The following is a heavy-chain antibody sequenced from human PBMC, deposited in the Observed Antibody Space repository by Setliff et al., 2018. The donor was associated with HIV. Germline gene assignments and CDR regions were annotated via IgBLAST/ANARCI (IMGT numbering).Heavy chain of an antibody. CDR3: ARSFRGYSGSYFDY. J-gene: IGHJ4*02. D-gene: IGHD1-26*01. CDR1: GGSISSINW. Sequence: SETLSLTCTVSGGSISSINWWTWVRQTPGRGLEWIGEIYHSGSTNYNPSLKSRVTISVDKSQNQFSLKLTSVTAADTAVYYCARSFRGYSGSYFDYWGQGTLVTVSS. V-gene: IGHV4-4*02. CDR2: IYHSGST.